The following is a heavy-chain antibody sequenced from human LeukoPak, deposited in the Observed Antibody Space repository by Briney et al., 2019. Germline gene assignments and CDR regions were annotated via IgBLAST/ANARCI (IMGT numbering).Heavy chain of an antibody. CDR2: IYHSGST. J-gene: IGHJ4*02. D-gene: IGHD2-2*01. CDR1: GDSISNSNW. CDR3: ARVNLGYCSSTSCFPSLDY. V-gene: IGHV4-4*02. Sequence: SGTLSLTCAVSGDSISNSNWWIWVRQSPGKGPEWIGEIYHSGSTNYNPSLKSRVTISVDKSKNQFSLKLSSVTAADTAVYYCARVNLGYCSSTSCFPSLDYWGQGTLVTVSS.